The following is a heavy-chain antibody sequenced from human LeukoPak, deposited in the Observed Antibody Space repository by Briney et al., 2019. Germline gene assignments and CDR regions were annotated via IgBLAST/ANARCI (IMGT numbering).Heavy chain of an antibody. CDR1: GFTFSSYA. CDR2: ISYDGSNK. J-gene: IGHJ4*02. D-gene: IGHD5-24*01. CDR3: ARGYIEMATIIEIFF. Sequence: PGRSLRLSCAASGFTFSSYAMHWVRQAPGKGLEWVAVISYDGSNKYYADSVKGRFTISRDNSKNTLYLQMNSLRAEDTAVYYCARGYIEMATIIEIFFWGQGTLVTVSS. V-gene: IGHV3-30-3*01.